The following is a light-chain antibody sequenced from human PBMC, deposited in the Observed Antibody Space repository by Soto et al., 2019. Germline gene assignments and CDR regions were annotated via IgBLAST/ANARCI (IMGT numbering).Light chain of an antibody. V-gene: IGKV1-5*03. Sequence: DIQMTQSPSTLSASVGDRVTITCRASQSISSWLAWYQQKPGKAPMLLIYKASSLESGVPSRFSGSGSGTEFTLTISSLQPDDFATYYCQQYNSYSWTFGQGTEVEIK. CDR3: QQYNSYSWT. CDR1: QSISSW. CDR2: KAS. J-gene: IGKJ1*01.